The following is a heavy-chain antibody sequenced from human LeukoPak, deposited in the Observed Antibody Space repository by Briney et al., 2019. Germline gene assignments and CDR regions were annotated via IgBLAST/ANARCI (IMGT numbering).Heavy chain of an antibody. J-gene: IGHJ3*02. V-gene: IGHV3-20*01. CDR2: ITWNGGRI. CDR3: VRDISYGGFDI. Sequence: LAGGSLRLSCAASGFTFNNDAMTWVRQAPGKGLDWVSGITWNGGRIGYADSVNGRFTISRDNAKNFLYLQMNSLRAEDTALYHCVRDISYGGFDIWGQGTMVTVSS. D-gene: IGHD4-23*01. CDR1: GFTFNNDA.